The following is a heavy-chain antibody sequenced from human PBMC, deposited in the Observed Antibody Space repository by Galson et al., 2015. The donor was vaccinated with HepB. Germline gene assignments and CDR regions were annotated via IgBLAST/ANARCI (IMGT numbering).Heavy chain of an antibody. CDR3: AEDTRFGCCDWIDY. J-gene: IGHJ4*02. V-gene: IGHV3-30*18. CDR1: GFRFSDYG. Sequence: SLRLSCAASGFRFSDYGMHWVRQAPGKGLEWVAVISFDGTNQYYADSVKGRFTISRDDSKETVYLQMKSLRPEDTAVYYCAEDTRFGCCDWIDYWGQGTLGIGSS. D-gene: IGHD2-15*01. CDR2: ISFDGTNQ.